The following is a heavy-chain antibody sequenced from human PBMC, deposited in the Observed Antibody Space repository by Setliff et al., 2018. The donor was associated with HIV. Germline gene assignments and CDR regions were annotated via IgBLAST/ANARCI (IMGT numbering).Heavy chain of an antibody. CDR1: GGSISIGSYY. J-gene: IGHJ6*02. Sequence: SETLSLTCTVSGGSISIGSYYWSWIRQPAGKGLEWIGQISHTGSTNYNPSLKSRVTISVDTSKNQFALKLSSVTAADTADYSCARGRDCNGADCLIRYYYYSGLDVWGQGTTVTVSS. D-gene: IGHD2-15*01. V-gene: IGHV4-61*10. CDR3: ARGRDCNGADCLIRYYYYSGLDV. CDR2: ISHTGST.